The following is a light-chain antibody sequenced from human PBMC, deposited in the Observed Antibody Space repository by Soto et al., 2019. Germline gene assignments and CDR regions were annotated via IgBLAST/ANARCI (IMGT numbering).Light chain of an antibody. Sequence: EIVLTQSPATLSLSPGERATLSCRASQSVSSYLAWYQQKPGQAPRLLIYDASNRATGIPARFSGSGSGTDFTLNISSLEPEDFAVYYCQQRSNWPPWTCGQGTKVEIK. CDR3: QQRSNWPPWT. V-gene: IGKV3-11*01. CDR1: QSVSSY. J-gene: IGKJ1*01. CDR2: DAS.